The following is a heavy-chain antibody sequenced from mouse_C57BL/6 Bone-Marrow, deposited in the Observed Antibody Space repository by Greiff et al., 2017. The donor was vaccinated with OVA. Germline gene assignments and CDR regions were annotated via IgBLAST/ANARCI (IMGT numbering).Heavy chain of an antibody. CDR3: ARFHDGTRDYFDY. D-gene: IGHD2-3*01. Sequence: EVKLQQSGPVLVKPGASVKMSCKASGYTFTDYYMNWVKQSHGKSLEWIGVINPYNGGTSYNQKFKGKATLTVDKSSSTAYMELNSLTSEDSAVYYCARFHDGTRDYFDYWGQGTTLTVSS. J-gene: IGHJ2*01. CDR2: INPYNGGT. CDR1: GYTFTDYY. V-gene: IGHV1-19*01.